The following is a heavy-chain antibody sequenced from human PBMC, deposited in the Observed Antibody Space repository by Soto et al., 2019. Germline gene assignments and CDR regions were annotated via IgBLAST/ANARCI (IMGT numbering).Heavy chain of an antibody. V-gene: IGHV3-73*02. J-gene: IGHJ4*02. CDR3: TREGAAHDY. D-gene: IGHD1-26*01. Sequence: EVQLVESGGGLVQPGGSLKLSCAASGFTFSGSTMHWVRQASGKGLEWIGRIRTKTNNYATAYAASLKGRFTIARDDSENTAYLRMESLKPEHTALFYCTREGAAHDYWGQGTLVTVSS. CDR2: IRTKTNNYAT. CDR1: GFTFSGST.